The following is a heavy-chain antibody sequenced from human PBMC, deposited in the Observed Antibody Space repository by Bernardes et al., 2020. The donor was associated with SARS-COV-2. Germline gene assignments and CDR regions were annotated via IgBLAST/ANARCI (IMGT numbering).Heavy chain of an antibody. CDR3: AKYLGLNPGAGDDSSIFDC. J-gene: IGHJ4*02. V-gene: IGHV3-23*01. Sequence: VGSLLLSCAASGFTFRTSTMTWVRQAPGPGLAWVSTLSGSGGSPYYADSVKGRFTISRDNSKNMLYLQMNSLRAEDTALYYCAKYLGLNPGAGDDSSIFDCWGQGTLVTVSS. CDR2: LSGSGGSP. D-gene: IGHD3-16*01. CDR1: GFTFRTST.